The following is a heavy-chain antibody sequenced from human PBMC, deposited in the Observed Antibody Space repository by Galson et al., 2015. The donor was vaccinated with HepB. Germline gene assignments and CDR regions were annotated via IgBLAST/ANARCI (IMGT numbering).Heavy chain of an antibody. D-gene: IGHD6-13*01. J-gene: IGHJ4*02. V-gene: IGHV3-64D*06. CDR3: VKDGRSSWYPGGFDY. CDR1: GFTFRSYA. Sequence: SLRLSCAASGFTFRSYAMHWVRQAPGKGLEYVSAISSNGGSTYYADSVKGRFTISRDNSKNTLYLQMSSLRAEDTAVYYCVKDGRSSWYPGGFDYWGQGTLVTVSS. CDR2: ISSNGGST.